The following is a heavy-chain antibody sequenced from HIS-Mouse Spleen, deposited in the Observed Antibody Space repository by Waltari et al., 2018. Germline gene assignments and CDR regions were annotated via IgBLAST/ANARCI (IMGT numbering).Heavy chain of an antibody. D-gene: IGHD6-19*01. CDR3: ARRRGWFDY. CDR2: IYYSGST. Sequence: QLQLQESGPGLVKPSETLSPTCTVSGGSSSSSSYYWGWNRQPPGMGLGWIGSIYYSGSTYYNPSLKSRVTISVDTSKNQFSLKLSSVTAADTAVYYCARRRGWFDYWGQGTLVTVSS. CDR1: GGSSSSSSYY. V-gene: IGHV4-39*01. J-gene: IGHJ4*02.